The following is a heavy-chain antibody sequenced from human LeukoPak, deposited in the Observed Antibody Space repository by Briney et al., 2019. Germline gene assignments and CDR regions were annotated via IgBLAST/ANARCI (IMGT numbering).Heavy chain of an antibody. J-gene: IGHJ6*02. CDR2: IYSSGAT. CDR1: GFTVSTNY. CDR3: VRMASNYYGMDV. V-gene: IGHV3-53*01. Sequence: GGSLRLSCAASGFTVSTNYMSWVRQAPGKGLGWVSVIYSSGATYYADSAQGRFTVSRDNSKNTLYVQMNSLRDEDTAVYYCVRMASNYYGMDVWGQGTAVTVSS. D-gene: IGHD5-24*01.